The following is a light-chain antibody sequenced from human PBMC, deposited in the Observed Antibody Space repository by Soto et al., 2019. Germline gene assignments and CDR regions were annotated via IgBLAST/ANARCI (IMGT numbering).Light chain of an antibody. CDR2: GAS. J-gene: IGKJ1*01. Sequence: IVMTQSPATLSVSPGERATLSCRASQSVSSNLAWYQQKPGQAPRVLIYGASTRATGIPDRFSGSGSGTESTLTISSLQSEDSALYYCQHYNNWPPKTFGQGTEVEIK. CDR1: QSVSSN. CDR3: QHYNNWPPKT. V-gene: IGKV3-15*01.